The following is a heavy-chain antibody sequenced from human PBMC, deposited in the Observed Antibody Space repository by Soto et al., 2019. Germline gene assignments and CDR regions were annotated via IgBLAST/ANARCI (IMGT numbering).Heavy chain of an antibody. CDR3: ARGYSYGNWFDP. D-gene: IGHD5-18*01. CDR1: GGSISSGDYY. CDR2: IYYSGST. Sequence: PSETLSLTCTVSGGSISSGDYYWSWIRQPPGKGLEWIGYIYYSGSTYYNPSLKSRVTISVDTSKNQFSLKLSSVTAADTAVYYCARGYSYGNWFDPWGQGTLVTVS. V-gene: IGHV4-30-4*01. J-gene: IGHJ5*02.